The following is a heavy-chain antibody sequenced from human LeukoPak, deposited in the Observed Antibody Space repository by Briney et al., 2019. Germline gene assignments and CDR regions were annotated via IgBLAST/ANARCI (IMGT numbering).Heavy chain of an antibody. J-gene: IGHJ4*02. CDR2: IYYSGST. CDR3: ARRICSWCVYDY. Sequence: SETLSLTCTVSGGSISSYYWSWIRQPPGKGLEWIGYIYYSGSTNYNPSLKSRVTISVDTSKNQFSLKLSSVTAADTAVYYCARRICSWCVYDYWGQGTLVTVSS. D-gene: IGHD2-8*02. V-gene: IGHV4-59*08. CDR1: GGSISSYY.